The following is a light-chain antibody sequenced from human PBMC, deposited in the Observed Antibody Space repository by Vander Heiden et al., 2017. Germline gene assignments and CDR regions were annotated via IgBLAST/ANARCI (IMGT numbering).Light chain of an antibody. V-gene: IGLV1-40*01. CDR2: GNG. J-gene: IGLJ2*01. CDR3: QSYDSSLSGVV. CDR1: SSNIGAGYD. Sequence: QSVLTQPPSVSGAPGQRVTISCTGSSSNIGAGYDVHWYQQLPGTAPKLLIYGNGNRPSGVPDRFSGSKSGTSASLAITGLQAEDEADYYCQSYDSSLSGVVFGGGTKLTGL.